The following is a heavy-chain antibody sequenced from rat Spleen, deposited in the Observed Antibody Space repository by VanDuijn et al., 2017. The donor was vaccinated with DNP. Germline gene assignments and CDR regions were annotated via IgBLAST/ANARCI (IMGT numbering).Heavy chain of an antibody. Sequence: EVQLQESGPGLVKSSQSLSLTCSVTGFSITSNFWGWIRKFPGNKMEWVGHIRYSGSTSYNPSLTSRISITRDTSKNQFFLQLNSVTTEDTATYYCASYYYDGYFAVDAWGQGTSVTVSS. J-gene: IGHJ4*01. D-gene: IGHD1-12*03. V-gene: IGHV3-1*01. CDR2: IRYSGST. CDR1: GFSITSNF. CDR3: ASYYYDGYFAVDA.